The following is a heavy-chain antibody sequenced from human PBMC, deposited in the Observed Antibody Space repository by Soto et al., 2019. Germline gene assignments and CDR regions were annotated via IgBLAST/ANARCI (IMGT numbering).Heavy chain of an antibody. CDR2: VNPHTGGT. CDR1: GYTFIGYY. CDR3: ARVMAYEQQLVPFDY. J-gene: IGHJ4*02. V-gene: IGHV1-2*02. D-gene: IGHD6-13*01. Sequence: ASVKVSCKTSGYTFIGYYLNWVRQAPGQGLEWMGWVNPHTGGTHYAQKFDGRVTMTRDTSTYTAYMELSGLKFDDTATYFCARVMAYEQQLVPFDYWGQGTLVIVSS.